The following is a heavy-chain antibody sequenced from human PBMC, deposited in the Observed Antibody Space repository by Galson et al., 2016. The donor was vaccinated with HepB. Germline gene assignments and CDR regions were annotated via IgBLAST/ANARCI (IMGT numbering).Heavy chain of an antibody. CDR1: GFTFSSFA. CDR3: AREGAFTYYDILTGYPPPDAFDV. Sequence: SLRLSCAASGFTFSSFAINWVRQAPGKGLEWVSGISGSGGTTYHADSVKGRFTIPRHNSKNTLYLQMNSLRAEATAVYYCAREGAFTYYDILTGYPPPDAFDVWGQGTMVTVSS. J-gene: IGHJ3*01. CDR2: ISGSGGTT. V-gene: IGHV3-23*01. D-gene: IGHD3-9*01.